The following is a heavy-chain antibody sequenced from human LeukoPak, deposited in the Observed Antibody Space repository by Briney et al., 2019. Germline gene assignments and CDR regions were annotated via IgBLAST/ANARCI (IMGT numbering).Heavy chain of an antibody. Sequence: PGGSLRLSCAASGFTFSSYSMNWVRQAPGKGLEWVSYISSSGSTIYYADSVKGRFTISRDNAKNSLYLQMNSLRAEDTAVYYCARDLICGGYSGGFDYWGQGTLVTVSS. D-gene: IGHD3-22*01. V-gene: IGHV3-48*04. CDR1: GFTFSSYS. J-gene: IGHJ4*02. CDR2: ISSSGSTI. CDR3: ARDLICGGYSGGFDY.